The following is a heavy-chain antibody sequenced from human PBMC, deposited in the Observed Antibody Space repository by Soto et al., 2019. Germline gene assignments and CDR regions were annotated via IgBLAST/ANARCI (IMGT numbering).Heavy chain of an antibody. J-gene: IGHJ6*02. CDR1: GYTFTTYG. D-gene: IGHD2-21*01. CDR2: ISAYNGNT. V-gene: IGHV1-18*01. Sequence: QVQLVQSGAEVKKPGASVKVSSKASGYTFTTYGISWVRQAPGQGLEWMGRISAYNGNTNYAQRLQGRLTMTTDTNNTTPYKDPGNLRSDNTHVYYCARDGYHVLVVHGPVREGMYVWGQGTPVTVSS. CDR3: ARDGYHVLVVHGPVREGMYV.